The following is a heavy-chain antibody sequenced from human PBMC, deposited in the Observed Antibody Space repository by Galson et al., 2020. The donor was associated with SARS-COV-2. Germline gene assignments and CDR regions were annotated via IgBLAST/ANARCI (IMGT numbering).Heavy chain of an antibody. CDR3: ARDSQGGNDYNYLLF. CDR1: GYTFTSYY. V-gene: IGHV1-46*01. CDR2: INPSGGGT. J-gene: IGHJ4*02. D-gene: IGHD4-4*01. Sequence: ASVKVSCKASGYTFTSYYIHWVRQAPGQGLEWRGLINPSGGGTTYAQKFQGRVTMTRDTSTSTVYMELSRLRSEDTAVYYCARDSQGGNDYNYLLFWGQGTLVTVSS.